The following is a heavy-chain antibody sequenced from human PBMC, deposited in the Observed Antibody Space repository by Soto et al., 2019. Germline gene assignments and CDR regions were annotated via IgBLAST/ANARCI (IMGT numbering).Heavy chain of an antibody. CDR1: GFTFSTYA. V-gene: IGHV3-64*01. CDR2: ISSSGRST. Sequence: GGSLRLSCATSGFTFSTYAMHWVRQAPGKGLEYVSAISSSGRSTYYANSVKGRFTISRDNSKNTLYLQMDSLRAEDMAVYYCARDRCTNGVCYAPSDYWGQGTLVTVSS. D-gene: IGHD2-8*01. J-gene: IGHJ4*02. CDR3: ARDRCTNGVCYAPSDY.